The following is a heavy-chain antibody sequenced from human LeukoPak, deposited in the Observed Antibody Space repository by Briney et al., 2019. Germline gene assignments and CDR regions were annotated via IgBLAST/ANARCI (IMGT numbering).Heavy chain of an antibody. CDR1: GFTFSSYE. CDR2: ISSSGSTI. J-gene: IGHJ4*02. D-gene: IGHD3-22*01. CDR3: ARDTNYYDSSGDAFDY. Sequence: PGGSLRLSCAASGFTFSSYEMNWVRQAPGKGLEWVSYISSSGSTIYHADSVKGRFTISRDNAKNSLYLQMNSLRAEDTAVYYCARDTNYYDSSGDAFDYWGQGTLVTVSS. V-gene: IGHV3-48*03.